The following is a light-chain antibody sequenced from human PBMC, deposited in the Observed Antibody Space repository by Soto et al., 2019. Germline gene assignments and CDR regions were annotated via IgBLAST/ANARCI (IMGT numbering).Light chain of an antibody. CDR1: SSNIGSNY. CDR3: AAWDGSLSGLYV. Sequence: QSVLTQPPSASGTPGQRVTISCSGSSSNIGSNYVYWYQQLPGTAPKPLIYSNNQRPSGVPDRFSGSKSGTSASLAISGLRSEDEADYYCAAWDGSLSGLYVFGTGTKVTVL. V-gene: IGLV1-47*02. CDR2: SNN. J-gene: IGLJ1*01.